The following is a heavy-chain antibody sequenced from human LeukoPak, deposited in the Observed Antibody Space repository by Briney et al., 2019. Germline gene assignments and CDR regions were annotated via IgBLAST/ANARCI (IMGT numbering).Heavy chain of an antibody. CDR1: GFTFSSYG. Sequence: QPGGSLRLSCAATGFTFSSYGMHWVRQAPGKGLEWVAVISYDGSNKYYADSVKGRFTISRDNSKNTLYLQMNSLRAEDTAVDYWGKGVGRGIAAAGTPNRKNPGGQGTLVTVPS. CDR2: ISYDGSNK. V-gene: IGHV3-30*18. CDR3: GKGVGRGIAAAGTPNRKNP. D-gene: IGHD6-13*01. J-gene: IGHJ5*02.